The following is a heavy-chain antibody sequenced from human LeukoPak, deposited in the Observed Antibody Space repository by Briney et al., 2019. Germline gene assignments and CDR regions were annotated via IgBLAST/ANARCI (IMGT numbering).Heavy chain of an antibody. CDR1: GGSISSSSYY. J-gene: IGHJ4*02. V-gene: IGHV4-39*07. Sequence: PSETLSLTCTVSGGSISSSSYYWGWIRQPPGKGLEWIGGIYYSGSTYYNPSLKSRVTISVDTSKNQFSLKLSSVTAADTAVYYCARVVGTPFDYWGQGTLVTVSS. CDR3: ARVVGTPFDY. D-gene: IGHD6-19*01. CDR2: IYYSGST.